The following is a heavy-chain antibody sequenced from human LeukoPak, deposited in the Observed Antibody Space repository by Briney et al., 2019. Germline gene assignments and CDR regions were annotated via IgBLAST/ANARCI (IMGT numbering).Heavy chain of an antibody. CDR3: ARDNGDGYYFYWYFDL. CDR1: GYSISSGYY. J-gene: IGHJ2*01. CDR2: IYHSGST. D-gene: IGHD3-22*01. V-gene: IGHV4-38-2*02. Sequence: SETLSLTCTVSGYSISSGYYWGWIRQPPGKGLEWIGNIYHSGSTYYNPSLKSRVTISVDTSKNQFSLKLSSVTAADTAVYYCARDNGDGYYFYWYFDLWGRGTLVTVSS.